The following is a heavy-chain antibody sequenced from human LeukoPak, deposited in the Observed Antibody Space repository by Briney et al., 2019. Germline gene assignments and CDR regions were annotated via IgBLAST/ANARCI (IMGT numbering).Heavy chain of an antibody. V-gene: IGHV3-23*01. Sequence: GASLRLSCAASGLIFRNYAMSWVRQAPGKGLEWVSAITGSGDTTYYADSVKGRFTISSDNSKNTLYVEMNTLRAEDTAVYYCAKWGDFDILTGYYVSDFWGQGTLVTVSS. CDR3: AKWGDFDILTGYYVSDF. J-gene: IGHJ4*02. D-gene: IGHD3-9*01. CDR2: ITGSGDTT. CDR1: GLIFRNYA.